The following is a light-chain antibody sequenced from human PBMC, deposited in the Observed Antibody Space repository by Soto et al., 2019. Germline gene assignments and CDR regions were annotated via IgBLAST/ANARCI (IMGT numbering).Light chain of an antibody. J-gene: IGKJ5*01. CDR1: QSVSNRY. V-gene: IGKV3-20*01. CDR3: QQYGSSPLIS. CDR2: GAS. Sequence: EIVLTQSPATLSLSPGERATLSCWASQSVSNRYLAWYQQKPGQAPRLLIFGASKRATGIPDRFSGSGSGRDFTLTISGLEPEDFAVYYCQQYGSSPLISFGQGTRLEIK.